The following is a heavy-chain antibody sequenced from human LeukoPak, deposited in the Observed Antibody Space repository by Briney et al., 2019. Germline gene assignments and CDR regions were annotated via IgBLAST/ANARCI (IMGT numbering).Heavy chain of an antibody. V-gene: IGHV3-53*01. CDR2: IYSGGST. Sequence: TGGSLRLSCAASGFTVSSNCMNWVRQALGKGLEWVSVIYSGGSTYYADSVKGRFTISRDNSKNTLYLQMNSLRAEDTAVYYCARGRDGDYIFDYWGQGTLVTVSS. CDR3: ARGRDGDYIFDY. D-gene: IGHD5-24*01. J-gene: IGHJ4*02. CDR1: GFTVSSNC.